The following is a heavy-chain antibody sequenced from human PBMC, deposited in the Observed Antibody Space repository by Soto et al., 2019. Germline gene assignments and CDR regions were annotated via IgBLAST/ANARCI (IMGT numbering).Heavy chain of an antibody. D-gene: IGHD2-8*01. CDR3: ARGVNGYYYVDY. J-gene: IGHJ4*02. V-gene: IGHV3-74*01. CDR2: INRDGSRT. Sequence: EVQLVESGGNVLQPGGSLRLSCAASGFISSSYWMHWVRQAPGKGLVWVSRINRDGSRTDYADSVKGRFAVSRDNAKNTVLLQMNSLRAGDTAVYYCARGVNGYYYVDYWGQGTLVTVSS. CDR1: GFISSSYW.